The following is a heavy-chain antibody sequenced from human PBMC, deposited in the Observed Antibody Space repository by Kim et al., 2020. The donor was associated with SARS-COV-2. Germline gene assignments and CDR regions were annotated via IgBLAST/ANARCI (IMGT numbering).Heavy chain of an antibody. Sequence: YADSVKGRVTISRDNSKNTLYLQMNSLRAEDTAVYYCAKAYSGYDYYFDYWGQGTLVTVSS. D-gene: IGHD5-12*01. J-gene: IGHJ4*02. CDR3: AKAYSGYDYYFDY. V-gene: IGHV3-33*06.